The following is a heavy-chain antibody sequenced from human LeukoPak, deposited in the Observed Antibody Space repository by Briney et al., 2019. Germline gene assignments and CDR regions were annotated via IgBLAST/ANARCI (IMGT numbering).Heavy chain of an antibody. CDR1: GGSIRSYY. Sequence: SETLSLTCTVSGGSIRSYYWSWIRQPPGKGLEWVGYIFYSGATDSNPSLKSRVTISVDTSKNQFSLKLSPVTAADTAVYYCARTYCSGGSCHFDYWGQGTLVTVSS. V-gene: IGHV4-59*08. J-gene: IGHJ4*02. CDR3: ARTYCSGGSCHFDY. CDR2: IFYSGAT. D-gene: IGHD2-15*01.